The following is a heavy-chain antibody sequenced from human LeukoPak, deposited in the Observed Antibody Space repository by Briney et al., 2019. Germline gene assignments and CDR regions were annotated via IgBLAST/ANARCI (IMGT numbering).Heavy chain of an antibody. V-gene: IGHV4-59*01. CDR3: ARGEYSSSPEDY. D-gene: IGHD6-6*01. Sequence: SETLSLTCTVSGGSISSYYWSWIRQPPGKGLEWTGYIYYSGSTNYNPSLKSRVTISVDTSKNQFSLKLSSVTAADTAVYYCARGEYSSSPEDYWGQGTLVTVSS. J-gene: IGHJ4*02. CDR2: IYYSGST. CDR1: GGSISSYY.